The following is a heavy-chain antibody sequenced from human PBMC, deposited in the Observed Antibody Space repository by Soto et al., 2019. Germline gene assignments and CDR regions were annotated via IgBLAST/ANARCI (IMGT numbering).Heavy chain of an antibody. Sequence: SETLSLTCAVSGGSISSSNYYWAWIRQPPGKGLEWIGSIYYIGNTYYNPSLKSRVTMSVDTSKNQFSLKVTSVTAADTAIYYCAREDRTNGYNYDYWGQGTLVTVSS. CDR2: IYYIGNT. CDR1: GGSISSSNYY. V-gene: IGHV4-39*01. D-gene: IGHD1-1*01. J-gene: IGHJ4*02. CDR3: AREDRTNGYNYDY.